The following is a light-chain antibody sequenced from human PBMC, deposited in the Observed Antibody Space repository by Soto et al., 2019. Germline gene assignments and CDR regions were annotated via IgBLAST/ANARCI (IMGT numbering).Light chain of an antibody. CDR3: QQYNDHWPM. J-gene: IGKJ1*01. Sequence: EIGITQSPATVSVSTRETVTLSCRASQSVRTNLDWYQHKPGHSPRLLIYGASNTATGFPARFTGSGSGTEFTLTISSLQSADFAVYYCQQYNDHWPMFGQGTKVDIK. V-gene: IGKV3-15*01. CDR2: GAS. CDR1: QSVRTN.